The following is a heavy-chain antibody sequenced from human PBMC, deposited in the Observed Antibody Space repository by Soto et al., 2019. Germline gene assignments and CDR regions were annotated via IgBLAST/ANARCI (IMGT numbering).Heavy chain of an antibody. CDR2: INQDGIVK. D-gene: IGHD3-16*01. V-gene: IGHV3-7*01. CDR3: ALDYGD. J-gene: IGHJ4*02. Sequence: EVQLVESGGGLVQAGGYLRLSCAASGFAFSNSWMSWVRQSPARGLEWVDNINQDGIVKDYLDSVKGRFTVSRDNAKNSLYLQMNSLRAEDTALYYCALDYGDWGRGTLVTVSS. CDR1: GFAFSNSW.